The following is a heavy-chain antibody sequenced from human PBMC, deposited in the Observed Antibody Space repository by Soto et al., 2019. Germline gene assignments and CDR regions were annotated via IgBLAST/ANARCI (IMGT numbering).Heavy chain of an antibody. V-gene: IGHV3-30-3*01. CDR3: ARVYSSGWYAYYYGMDF. J-gene: IGHJ6*02. CDR1: GFTFSSYA. CDR2: ISYDGSNK. D-gene: IGHD6-19*01. Sequence: QVQLVESGGGVVQPGRSLRLSCAASGFTFSSYAMHWVRQAPGKGLEWVAVISYDGSNKYYADSVKGRFTISRDNSKNTLYLQMNSRRAEDTAVYYCARVYSSGWYAYYYGMDFWGQGTTVTVSS.